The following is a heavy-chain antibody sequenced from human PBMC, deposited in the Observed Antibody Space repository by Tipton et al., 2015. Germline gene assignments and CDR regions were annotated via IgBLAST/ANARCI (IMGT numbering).Heavy chain of an antibody. Sequence: TLSLTCAVSAYSISSDYYWGWIRQPPGKGLEWIGTIYYTGSTSYNPSLKGRVTISVDTSKNQFSLKLSSVTAADTAVYYCACQDYDILTRDYQTVDYWGQGTLVTVSS. V-gene: IGHV4-38-2*01. CDR3: ACQDYDILTRDYQTVDY. D-gene: IGHD3-9*01. CDR1: AYSISSDYY. J-gene: IGHJ4*02. CDR2: IYYTGST.